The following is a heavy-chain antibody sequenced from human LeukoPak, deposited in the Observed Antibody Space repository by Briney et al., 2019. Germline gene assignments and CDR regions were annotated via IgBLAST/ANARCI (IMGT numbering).Heavy chain of an antibody. CDR2: ITYNGAAT. CDR1: GFSFGGYA. V-gene: IGHV3-23*01. Sequence: GGSLRLSCAASGFSFGGYAMTWVRQAPGKGLEWVSSITYNGAATYYLDSVKARFTISGDNSRSTLYLQMDSLTAEDTALYYCAKDGLYFDGSTHIYYFDSWGQGTLVAVSS. J-gene: IGHJ4*02. D-gene: IGHD3-9*01. CDR3: AKDGLYFDGSTHIYYFDS.